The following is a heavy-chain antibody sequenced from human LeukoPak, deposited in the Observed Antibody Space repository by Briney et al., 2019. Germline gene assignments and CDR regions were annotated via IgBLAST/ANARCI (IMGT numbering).Heavy chain of an antibody. D-gene: IGHD3-10*01. CDR3: ARTDNGLLCFGELFPVDY. CDR1: GYTFTSYG. J-gene: IGHJ4*02. CDR2: ISAYNGNT. V-gene: IGHV1-18*01. Sequence: ASVKVSCKASGYTFTSYGISWVRQAPGQGLEWMGRISAYNGNTNYAQKLQGRVTMTTDTSTSTAYMELRSLRSDDTAVYYCARTDNGLLCFGELFPVDYWGQGTLVTVSS.